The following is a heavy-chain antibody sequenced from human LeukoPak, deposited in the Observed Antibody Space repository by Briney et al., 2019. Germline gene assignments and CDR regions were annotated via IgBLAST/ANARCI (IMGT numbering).Heavy chain of an antibody. CDR3: ARESSGWYLYYFDY. CDR2: IYYSGST. V-gene: IGHV4-31*03. D-gene: IGHD6-19*01. Sequence: SETLSLTCTVSGGSISSGGYYWSWIRQHPGRGLEWIGYIYYSGSTYYNPSLKSRVTILVDTSKNQFSLKLSSVTAADTAVYYCARESSGWYLYYFDYWGQGTLVTVS. CDR1: GGSISSGGYY. J-gene: IGHJ4*02.